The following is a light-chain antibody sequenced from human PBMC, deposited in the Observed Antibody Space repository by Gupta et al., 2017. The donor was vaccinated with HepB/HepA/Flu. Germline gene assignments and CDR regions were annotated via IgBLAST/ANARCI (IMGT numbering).Light chain of an antibody. V-gene: IGLV3-25*03. J-gene: IGLJ3*02. Sequence: SYELTQPPSVSVSPGQTARITCSGDALPKQYAYWYQQKPGQAPVLGIYKVSERPSGIPERFSGSTSCTTVTSTTRRVQAEDEADEDDYSEATSATYPVVFGGGTKLTVL. CDR3: YSEATSATYPVV. CDR2: KVS. CDR1: ALPKQY.